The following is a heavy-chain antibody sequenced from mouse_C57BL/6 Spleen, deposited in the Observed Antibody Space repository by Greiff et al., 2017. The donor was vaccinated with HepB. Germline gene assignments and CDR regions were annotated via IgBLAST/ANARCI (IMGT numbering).Heavy chain of an antibody. J-gene: IGHJ3*01. Sequence: EVQLQESGPELVKPGASVKISCKASGYTFTDYNMDWVKQSPGKSLEWIGDINPNNGGTIYNQKFKGKATLTVDKSSSTAYMELRSLTSEDTAVYYCARRDYSFAYWGQGTLVTVSA. V-gene: IGHV1-18*01. CDR1: GYTFTDYN. CDR3: ARRDYSFAY. CDR2: INPNNGGT. D-gene: IGHD1-1*01.